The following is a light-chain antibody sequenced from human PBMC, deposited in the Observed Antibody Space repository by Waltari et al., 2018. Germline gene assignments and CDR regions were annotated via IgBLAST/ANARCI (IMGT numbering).Light chain of an antibody. CDR3: SSYAGSTLM. CDR1: SSHVGCYDY. J-gene: IGLJ3*02. Sequence: QSALTQPPSASGSPAPSVTISCTRTSSHVGCYDYVSWYQQHPGKAPKLMIYEVNKRPSGVPDRFSGSKSGNTASLTVSGLQAEDEADYYCSSYAGSTLMFGGGTKLTVL. CDR2: EVN. V-gene: IGLV2-8*01.